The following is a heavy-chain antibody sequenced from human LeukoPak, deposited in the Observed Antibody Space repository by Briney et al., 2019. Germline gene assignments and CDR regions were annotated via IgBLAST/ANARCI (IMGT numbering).Heavy chain of an antibody. J-gene: IGHJ6*03. CDR3: ARDEVVPAARYYYYYYIDV. CDR1: GFTFSSYS. V-gene: IGHV3-48*01. D-gene: IGHD2-2*01. Sequence: GSLRLSCAASGFTFSSYSMNWVRQAPGKGLEWVSYISSSSSTIYYADSVKGRFTISRDNAKNSLYLQMNSLRAEDTAVYYCARDEVVPAARYYYYYYIDVWGKGTTVTVSS. CDR2: ISSSSSTI.